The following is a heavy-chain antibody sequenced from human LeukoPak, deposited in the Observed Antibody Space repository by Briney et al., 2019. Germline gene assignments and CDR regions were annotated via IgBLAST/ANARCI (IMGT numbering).Heavy chain of an antibody. V-gene: IGHV3-21*01. CDR1: GFTFSSYS. Sequence: GGSLRLSCAASGFTFSSYSMNWVRQAPGKGLEWVSSISSSSSYIYYAASVKGRFTISRDNAKNSLYLQMNSLRAEDTAVYSCARSPIFGEHPEYFQHWGQGTLVTVSS. CDR3: ARSPIFGEHPEYFQH. D-gene: IGHD3-3*01. J-gene: IGHJ1*01. CDR2: ISSSSSYI.